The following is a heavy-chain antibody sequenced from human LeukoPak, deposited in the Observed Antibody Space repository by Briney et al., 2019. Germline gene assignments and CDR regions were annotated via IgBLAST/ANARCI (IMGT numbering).Heavy chain of an antibody. CDR3: VRRFDI. CDR1: GFTFSAYN. CDR2: ISSSSSTI. J-gene: IGHJ3*02. V-gene: IGHV3-48*01. Sequence: GGSLRLSCVASGFTFSAYNMNWVRQAPGKGLEWVSYISSSSSTIEYADSVKGRFTISRDDVKNSLYLQMNSLRAEDTAVYYCVRRFDIWGQGTMVTVSS.